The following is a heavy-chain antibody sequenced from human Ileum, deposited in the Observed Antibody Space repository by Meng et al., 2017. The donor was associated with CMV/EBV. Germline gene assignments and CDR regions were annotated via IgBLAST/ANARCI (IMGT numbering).Heavy chain of an antibody. CDR1: GGSITSGNYY. CDR2: IYYSGSP. D-gene: IGHD2-15*01. CDR3: VRQVVAASFDY. V-gene: IGHV4-30-4*08. J-gene: IGHJ4*02. Sequence: HLQESGPGLVKPSQTLSLTCTVSGGSITSGNYYWSWIRQPPGRGLEWIGYIYYSGSPYYKPSLKSRVTISLDTSKNQFSLNLRSVTATDSAVYYCVRQVVAASFDYWGQGALVTVSS.